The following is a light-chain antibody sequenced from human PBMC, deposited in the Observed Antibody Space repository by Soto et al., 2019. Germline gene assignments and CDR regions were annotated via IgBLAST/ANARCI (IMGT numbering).Light chain of an antibody. CDR3: SSYTTRSTRV. CDR2: EVT. J-gene: IGLJ1*01. V-gene: IGLV2-14*01. CDR1: SSDIGAYNY. Sequence: SVLTQPASVSGSPGQSITISCTGTSSDIGAYNYVSWYQQHPGEAPKLLIYEVTYRPSGVSDRFSGSKSAYTASLTISGLQPEDEADYYCSSYTTRSTRVFGTGTNVTVL.